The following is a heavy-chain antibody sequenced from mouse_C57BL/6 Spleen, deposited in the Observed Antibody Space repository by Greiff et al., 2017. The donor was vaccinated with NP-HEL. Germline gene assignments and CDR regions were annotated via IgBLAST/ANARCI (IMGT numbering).Heavy chain of an antibody. Sequence: EVKLMESGGGLVQPKGSLKLSCAASGFTFNTYAMHWVRQAPGKGLEWVARIRSKSSNYATYYADSVKDRFTISRDDSQSLLYLQMNNLKTEDTAMYYCVVDPPYGSRLGFAYWGQGTLVTVSA. CDR3: VVDPPYGSRLGFAY. CDR1: GFTFNTYA. V-gene: IGHV10-3*01. CDR2: IRSKSSNYAT. D-gene: IGHD1-1*01. J-gene: IGHJ3*01.